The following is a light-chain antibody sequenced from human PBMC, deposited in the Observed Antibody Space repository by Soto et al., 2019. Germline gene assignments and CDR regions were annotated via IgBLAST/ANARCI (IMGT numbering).Light chain of an antibody. Sequence: DIQMTQSPSSLSASVGDRFTITCQASQDISTRLIWYQQKPGEAPKLLIYDATHLESGVPSRFSGSGSGTHYSLPISCLQPEDIAPDYCQHYDNLLSPTFGGGTKMDI. CDR3: QHYDNLLSPT. CDR1: QDISTR. CDR2: DAT. V-gene: IGKV1-33*01. J-gene: IGKJ4*01.